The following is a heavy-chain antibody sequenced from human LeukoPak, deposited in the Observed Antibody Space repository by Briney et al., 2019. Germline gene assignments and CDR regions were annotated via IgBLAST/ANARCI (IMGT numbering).Heavy chain of an antibody. CDR3: AKTTIFGVVIIN. D-gene: IGHD3-3*01. CDR1: GFTFSSYA. Sequence: GGSLRLSCAASGFTFSSYAMSWVRQAPGKGLEWVSAIGGSGGSTYYADSVKGRFTISRDNSKNTLYLQMNSLRAEDTDVYYCAKTTIFGVVIINWGQGTLVTVSS. CDR2: IGGSGGST. J-gene: IGHJ4*02. V-gene: IGHV3-23*01.